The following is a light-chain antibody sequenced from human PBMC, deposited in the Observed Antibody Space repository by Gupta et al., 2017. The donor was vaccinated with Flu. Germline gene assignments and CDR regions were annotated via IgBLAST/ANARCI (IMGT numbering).Light chain of an antibody. CDR3: QQRYSTPRT. CDR1: QTISSY. J-gene: IGKJ1*01. Sequence: DIQMTQSPSSLSASVGDRVTITCRASQTISSYLNWYQHKPGKAPKLLIYAASSLQSGVPSRFSGSGSGTDFTLTISSLQPEDFATYYCQQRYSTPRTFGQGTKVEIK. CDR2: AAS. V-gene: IGKV1-39*01.